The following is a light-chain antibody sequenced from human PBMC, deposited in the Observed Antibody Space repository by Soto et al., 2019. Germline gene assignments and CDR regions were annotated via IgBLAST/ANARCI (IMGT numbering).Light chain of an antibody. CDR3: QTWGSGIVV. Sequence: QSVLTQSPSASASLGASVKLTCTLSSGHSNYAIAWHQQQSEKGPRYLMKLNSDGSHSKGDGSPDRFSGSSSGAERYLTISSLQSEDEADYYCQTWGSGIVVFGVGTQLTVL. J-gene: IGLJ2*01. V-gene: IGLV4-69*01. CDR2: LNSDGSH. CDR1: SGHSNYA.